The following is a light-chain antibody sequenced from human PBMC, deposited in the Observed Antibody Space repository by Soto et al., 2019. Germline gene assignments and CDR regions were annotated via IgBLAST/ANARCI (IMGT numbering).Light chain of an antibody. V-gene: IGLV1-47*01. J-gene: IGLJ2*01. CDR3: VTLDDIIYGVL. Sequence: QAVVTQPPSVSGTPGQRVTISCSGRSSNIGSNYVYWYQQVPGTAPKLLIYKNDQRPSGVPDRLSGSKSGTSASLAISVLRSEDEADYYCVTLDDIIYGVLFGGGTKVTVL. CDR2: KND. CDR1: SSNIGSNY.